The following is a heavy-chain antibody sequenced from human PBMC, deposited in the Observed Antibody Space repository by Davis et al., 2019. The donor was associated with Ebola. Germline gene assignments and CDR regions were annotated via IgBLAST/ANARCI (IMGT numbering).Heavy chain of an antibody. CDR3: ARVRYSSGWTTRYYFDY. V-gene: IGHV4-61*08. CDR2: IYYSGST. Sequence: SETLSLTCTVSGGSISSGDYYWSWIRQPPGKGLEWIGYIYYSGSTNYNPSLKSRVTISVDTSKNQFSLKLSSVTAADTAVYYCARVRYSSGWTTRYYFDYWGQGTLVTVSS. D-gene: IGHD6-19*01. CDR1: GGSISSGDYY. J-gene: IGHJ4*02.